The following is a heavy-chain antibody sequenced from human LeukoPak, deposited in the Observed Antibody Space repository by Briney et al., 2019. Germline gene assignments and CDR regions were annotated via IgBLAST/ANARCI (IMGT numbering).Heavy chain of an antibody. J-gene: IGHJ4*02. CDR2: IIPIFGTA. Sequence: GASVKVSCKASGGTFSSYAISWVRQAPGQGLEWMGRIIPIFGTANYAQKFQGRVTITTDESTSTAYMELSSLRSEDTAVYYCARVATVRFFPSGYFDYWGQGTLVTVSS. V-gene: IGHV1-69*05. CDR3: ARVATVRFFPSGYFDY. CDR1: GGTFSSYA. D-gene: IGHD3-3*01.